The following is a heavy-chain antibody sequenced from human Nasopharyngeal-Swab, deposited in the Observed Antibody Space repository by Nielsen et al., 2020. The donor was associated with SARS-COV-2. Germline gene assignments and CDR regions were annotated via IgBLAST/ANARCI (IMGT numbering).Heavy chain of an antibody. CDR3: ARPRADYYYSSGY. CDR1: GGSISSSSYY. V-gene: IGHV4-39*01. CDR2: IYYSGST. Sequence: SETLSLTCTVSGGSISSSSYYWGWIRQPPGKGLEWIGSIYYSGSTYYNPSLKSRVTISVDTSKNQFSLKLSSVTAADTAVYYCARPRADYYYSSGYWGQGTLVTVS. D-gene: IGHD3-22*01. J-gene: IGHJ4*02.